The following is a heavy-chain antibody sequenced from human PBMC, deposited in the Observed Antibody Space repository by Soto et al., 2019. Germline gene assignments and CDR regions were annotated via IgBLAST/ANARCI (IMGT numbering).Heavy chain of an antibody. V-gene: IGHV3-48*02. D-gene: IGHD3-3*01. CDR1: GFTFNQYS. Sequence: LRLSCAAAGFTFNQYSMNWVRQAPGRGLERDSYISGSGYTTYYAGSVKGRFIISRDNAKNSLFLQMNSLRDEDTAVYYCARGDDFSYFDPWGQGTLVTVSS. J-gene: IGHJ5*02. CDR3: ARGDDFSYFDP. CDR2: ISGSGYTT.